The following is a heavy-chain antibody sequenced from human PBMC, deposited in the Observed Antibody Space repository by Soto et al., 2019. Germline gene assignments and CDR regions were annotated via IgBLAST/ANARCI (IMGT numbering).Heavy chain of an antibody. D-gene: IGHD1-20*01. J-gene: IGHJ4*02. CDR3: ARITGTDYFDY. V-gene: IGHV1-24*01. CDR1: GYTLTELS. Sequence: ASVKVSCKVPGYTLTELSMHWVRQAPGKGLEWMGGFDPEDGETIYAQKFQGRVTITADESTSTAYMELSSLRSEDTAVYYCARITGTDYFDYWGQGTLVTVSS. CDR2: FDPEDGET.